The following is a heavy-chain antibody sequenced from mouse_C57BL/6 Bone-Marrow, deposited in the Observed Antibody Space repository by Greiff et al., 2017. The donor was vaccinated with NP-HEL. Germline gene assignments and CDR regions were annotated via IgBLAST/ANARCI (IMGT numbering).Heavy chain of an antibody. CDR3: ARDDYDGYSYFDV. CDR2: SRNKANDYTT. CDR1: GFTFSDFY. D-gene: IGHD2-3*01. V-gene: IGHV7-1*01. J-gene: IGHJ1*03. Sequence: EVNLVESGGGLVQSGRSLRLSCATSGFTFSDFYMEWVRQAPGKGLEWIAASRNKANDYTTEYSASVKGRFIVSRDTSQSILYLQMNALRAEDTAIYYCARDDYDGYSYFDVWGTGTTVTVSS.